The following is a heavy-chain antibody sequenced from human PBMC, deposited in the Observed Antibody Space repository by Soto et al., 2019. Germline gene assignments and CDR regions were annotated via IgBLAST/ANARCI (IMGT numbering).Heavy chain of an antibody. D-gene: IGHD5-18*01. J-gene: IGHJ4*02. V-gene: IGHV4-31*03. Sequence: SETLSLTCTVSGGSISSGGYYWSWIRQHPGKGLEWIGYIYYSGSTYYNPSLKSRVTISVDTSKNQFSLKLSSVTAADTAVYYCARGDLDTAMVYFDYWGQGTLVTVSS. CDR1: GGSISSGGYY. CDR3: ARGDLDTAMVYFDY. CDR2: IYYSGST.